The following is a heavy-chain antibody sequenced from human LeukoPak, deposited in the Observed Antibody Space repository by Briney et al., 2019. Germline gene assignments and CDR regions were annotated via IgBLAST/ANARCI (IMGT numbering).Heavy chain of an antibody. Sequence: PGGSLRLSCAASGFTFSSYAMSWVRQAPGRGLGWVSTISGSGDITYYADSVKGRFTISRDNSKSTLYVQMNSLRAEDTALYYCAKMYYDSTGCFDYWGQGTLVTVSS. D-gene: IGHD3-22*01. CDR3: AKMYYDSTGCFDY. CDR1: GFTFSSYA. J-gene: IGHJ4*02. V-gene: IGHV3-23*01. CDR2: ISGSGDIT.